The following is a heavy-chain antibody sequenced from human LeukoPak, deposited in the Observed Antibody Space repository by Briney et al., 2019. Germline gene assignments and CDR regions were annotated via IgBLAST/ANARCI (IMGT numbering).Heavy chain of an antibody. CDR1: GYSCTSYW. CDR2: IYPGDSDT. V-gene: IGHV5-51*01. D-gene: IGHD3-22*01. Sequence: GESLKISCKGSGYSCTSYWIGWVRQMPGKGLEWMGIIYPGDSDTRYSPSFQGQVTISADKSISTAYLQWSSLKASDTAMYYCARQFRVYYYDSSGYDPFDPWGQGTLVTVSS. J-gene: IGHJ5*02. CDR3: ARQFRVYYYDSSGYDPFDP.